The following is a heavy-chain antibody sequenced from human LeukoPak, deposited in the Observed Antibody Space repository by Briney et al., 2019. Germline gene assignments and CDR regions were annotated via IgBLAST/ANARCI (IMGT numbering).Heavy chain of an antibody. CDR3: AKDLRPRDYYYYYYMDV. V-gene: IGHV3-20*04. CDR1: GFTFDDYA. J-gene: IGHJ6*03. Sequence: GGSLRLSCAASGFTFDDYAMSWVRQAPGKGLEWVSRINWNGGSTSYADSVKGRFTISRDNAKNSLYLQMNSLRTEDTALYYCAKDLRPRDYYYYYYMDVWGKGTTVTVSS. CDR2: INWNGGST. D-gene: IGHD5/OR15-5a*01.